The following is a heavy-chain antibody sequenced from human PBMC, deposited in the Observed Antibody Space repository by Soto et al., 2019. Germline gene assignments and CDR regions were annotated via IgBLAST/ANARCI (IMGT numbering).Heavy chain of an antibody. CDR2: INPNSGGT. CDR3: ARDMPMVRGVIRYYYYHYGMHV. J-gene: IGHJ6*02. CDR1: RYTFTGYY. V-gene: IGHV1-2*04. Sequence: ASVKVSCKASRYTFTGYYMHWVRQATGQGLEWMGWINPNSGGTNYARKFQGWVTMTRDTSISTAYMELSRLRSDDTAVYYCARDMPMVRGVIRYYYYHYGMHVWGQGTTVTVSS. D-gene: IGHD3-10*01.